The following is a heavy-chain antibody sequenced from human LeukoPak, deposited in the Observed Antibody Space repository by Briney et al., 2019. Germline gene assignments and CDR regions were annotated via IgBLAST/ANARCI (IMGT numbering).Heavy chain of an antibody. V-gene: IGHV4-59*04. J-gene: IGHJ4*02. CDR2: GFYTGRT. Sequence: SETLSLTCTVSGGSISSYYWSWIRQPPGKGLEWIGAGFYTGRTFYNPSLKSRVTISVDTAKNQFSLRLSSVTAADTAVYFCAMGDNSGYGSDYWGQGTLVTVSS. D-gene: IGHD3-22*01. CDR1: GGSISSYY. CDR3: AMGDNSGYGSDY.